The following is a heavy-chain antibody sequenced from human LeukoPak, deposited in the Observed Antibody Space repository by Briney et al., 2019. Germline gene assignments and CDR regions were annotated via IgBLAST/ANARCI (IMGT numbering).Heavy chain of an antibody. J-gene: IGHJ6*03. V-gene: IGHV4-59*01. CDR1: GGSISSYY. Sequence: SETLSLTCTVSGGSISSYYWSWIRQPPGKGLEWIGYIYYSGSTNYNPSLKSRVTISVDTSKNQFSLKLSSVTAADTAVYYCARIAVAGSGVFYYYYYYYMDVWGKGTTVTVSS. CDR2: IYYSGST. D-gene: IGHD6-19*01. CDR3: ARIAVAGSGVFYYYYYYYMDV.